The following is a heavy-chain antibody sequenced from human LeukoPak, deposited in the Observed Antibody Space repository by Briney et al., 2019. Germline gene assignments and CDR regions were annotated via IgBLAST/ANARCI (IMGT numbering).Heavy chain of an antibody. V-gene: IGHV4-34*01. CDR1: GFTFIDSY. Sequence: PGGSLRLSCAASGFTFIDSYMTWVRQPPGKGLEWIGEINHSGSTNYNPPLKSRVTISVDTSKNQFSLKLSSVTAADTAVYYCARPLGGYSSGWYVYWGQGTLVTVSS. CDR2: INHSGST. J-gene: IGHJ4*02. D-gene: IGHD6-19*01. CDR3: ARPLGGYSSGWYVY.